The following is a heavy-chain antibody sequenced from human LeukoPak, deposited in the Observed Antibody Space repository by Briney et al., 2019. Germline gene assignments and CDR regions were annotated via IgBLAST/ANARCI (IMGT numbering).Heavy chain of an antibody. CDR1: GFTFSSYT. CDR3: ARLDASGLDY. D-gene: IGHD6-19*01. V-gene: IGHV3-21*01. Sequence: GGSLRLSCAASGFTFSSYTMNWVRQAPGKGLQSVSSISSSSSYIYYANSVKGRFTISRDNAKNSLYLQMNSLRADDTAVYYCARLDASGLDYWGQGTLVTVSS. CDR2: ISSSSSYI. J-gene: IGHJ4*02.